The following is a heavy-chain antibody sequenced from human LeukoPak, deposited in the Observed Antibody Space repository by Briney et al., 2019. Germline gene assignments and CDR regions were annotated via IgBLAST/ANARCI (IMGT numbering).Heavy chain of an antibody. CDR2: ISGSGGST. D-gene: IGHD3-3*01. CDR3: AKTSGLYDLGP. Sequence: GGSLRLSCAASGFTFSSYAMSWVRQAPGKGLEWVSAISGSGGSTYHADSVKGRFTISRDNSKNTLYLQMNSLRAEDTAVYYCAKTSGLYDLGPWGQGTLVTVSS. CDR1: GFTFSSYA. J-gene: IGHJ5*02. V-gene: IGHV3-23*01.